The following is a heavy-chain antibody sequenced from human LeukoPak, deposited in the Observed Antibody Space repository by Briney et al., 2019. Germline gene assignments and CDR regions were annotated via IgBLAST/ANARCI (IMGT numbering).Heavy chain of an antibody. V-gene: IGHV3-7*03. CDR2: IKQDGNEK. J-gene: IGHJ3*02. Sequence: GGSLRLSCVASGFTFSDYWMTWVRQAPGTGLEWVANIKQDGNEKYYVDSVKGRFTISRDNAKDSLHLQMDNLRAEDTAVYYCARPKNRENYWRAFDIWGQGTMVTVSS. CDR1: GFTFSDYW. CDR3: ARPKNRENYWRAFDI. D-gene: IGHD1-7*01.